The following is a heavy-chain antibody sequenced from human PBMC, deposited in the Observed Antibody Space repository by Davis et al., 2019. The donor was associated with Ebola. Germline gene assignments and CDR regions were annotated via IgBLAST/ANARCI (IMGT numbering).Heavy chain of an antibody. CDR1: GITFNSYG. CDR3: TKGGYSYGHYDH. V-gene: IGHV3-23*01. D-gene: IGHD5-18*01. J-gene: IGHJ4*02. Sequence: GESLKISCAASGITFNSYGMGWVRQAPGKGLEWVSGISGSGGSTYYADSVKGRFTISRDNSKKTVYLQMNSLRAEDTAIYYCTKGGYSYGHYDHWGQGTLVTVSS. CDR2: ISGSGGST.